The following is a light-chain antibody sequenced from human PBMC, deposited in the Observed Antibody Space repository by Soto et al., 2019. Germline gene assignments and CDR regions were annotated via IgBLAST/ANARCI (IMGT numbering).Light chain of an antibody. V-gene: IGKV1-39*01. CDR2: SAS. J-gene: IGKJ1*01. CDR3: QQTYTTPRT. CDR1: RGINTY. Sequence: DIQMTQSPSSLSSSIGDRVTLTCRASRGINTYVNWYQQKPGKAPKLLIFSASNLQGGVPSRFSGTGSGTDFTFTISSLIPEDFETYYCQQTYTTPRTFGQGTKVDIK.